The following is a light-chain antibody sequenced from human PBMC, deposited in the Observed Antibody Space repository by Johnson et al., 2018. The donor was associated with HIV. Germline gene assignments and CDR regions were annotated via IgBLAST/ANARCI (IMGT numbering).Light chain of an antibody. V-gene: IGLV1-51*01. CDR2: DTI. Sequence: QSVLTQPPSVSAAPGQKVTISCSGSSSNIGSHYVSWYQQVPGTAPRLVIYDTIKRHSGIPDRFSGSKSGTSATLGITGLQTGDEADYYCGTWDSSLSVYVFGTWNKVNVL. J-gene: IGLJ1*01. CDR3: GTWDSSLSVYV. CDR1: SSNIGSHY.